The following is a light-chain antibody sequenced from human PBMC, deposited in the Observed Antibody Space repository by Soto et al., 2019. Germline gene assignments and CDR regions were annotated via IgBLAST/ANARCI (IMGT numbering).Light chain of an antibody. CDR2: DGN. V-gene: IGLV2-11*01. Sequence: QSALAQPRSVSGSPGQLLTISCTGTSSDVDDYRYVSWYQQYPGKAPKLVIYDGNKRPSGVPDRFSGSNSGNTASLTISGLQAEDEADYYCRSYVTTPEIFGTGTKVTVL. CDR1: SSDVDDYRY. CDR3: RSYVTTPEI. J-gene: IGLJ1*01.